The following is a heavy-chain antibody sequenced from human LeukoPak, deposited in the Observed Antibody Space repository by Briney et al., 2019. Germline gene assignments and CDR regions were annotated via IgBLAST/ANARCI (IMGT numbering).Heavy chain of an antibody. V-gene: IGHV3-21*01. Sequence: PGGSLRLSCAASGFTFSRYSMNWVRQAPGKGLEWVSSISSSSSYIYYADSVKGRFTISRDNAKNSLYLQMNSLRAEDTAVYYCARGESPVNTFAYWGQGTLDTVSS. J-gene: IGHJ4*02. CDR3: ARGESPVNTFAY. D-gene: IGHD4-11*01. CDR2: ISSSSSYI. CDR1: GFTFSRYS.